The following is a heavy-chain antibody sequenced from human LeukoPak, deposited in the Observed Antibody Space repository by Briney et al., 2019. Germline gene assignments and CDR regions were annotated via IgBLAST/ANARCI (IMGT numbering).Heavy chain of an antibody. CDR1: GGSFSGYY. V-gene: IGHV4-34*01. Sequence: SETLSLTCAVYGGSFSGYYWSWIRQPPGKGLEWIGEINHSGSTNHNPSLKSRVTISVDTSKNQFSLKLSSVTAADTAVYYCARLRRVGATPFDYWGQGTLVTVSS. D-gene: IGHD1-26*01. CDR3: ARLRRVGATPFDY. CDR2: INHSGST. J-gene: IGHJ4*02.